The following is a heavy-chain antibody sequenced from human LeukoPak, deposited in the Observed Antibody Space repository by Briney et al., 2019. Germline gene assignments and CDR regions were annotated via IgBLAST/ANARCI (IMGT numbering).Heavy chain of an antibody. CDR2: IIPNLGMA. CDR1: GGTFSNDA. D-gene: IGHD2-2*01. CDR3: ARDLVCTMNCKDS. Sequence: SVKVPCKASGGTFSNDAISWVRQAPGQGLEWMGRIIPNLGMALYAQKFKGRVTITADKSPSTAYMELSSLTSEDTAVYFCARDLVCTMNCKDSWGQGTLVTVSS. V-gene: IGHV1-69*04. J-gene: IGHJ4*02.